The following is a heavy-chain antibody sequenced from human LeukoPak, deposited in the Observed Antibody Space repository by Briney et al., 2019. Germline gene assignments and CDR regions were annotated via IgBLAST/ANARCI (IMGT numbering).Heavy chain of an antibody. D-gene: IGHD6-19*01. Sequence: PGGSPRLSCAASGFTFGSYAMSWVRQAPGKGLEWVSAISASGGSTYYADSVKGRFTISRDNSKNTLYLQMNSLRAEDTAVYYCAKDLVAVTGATFDYWGQGTLVTVSS. CDR1: GFTFGSYA. V-gene: IGHV3-23*01. CDR2: ISASGGST. CDR3: AKDLVAVTGATFDY. J-gene: IGHJ4*02.